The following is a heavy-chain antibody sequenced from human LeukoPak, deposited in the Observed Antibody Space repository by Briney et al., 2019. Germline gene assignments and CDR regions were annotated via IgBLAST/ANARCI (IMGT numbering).Heavy chain of an antibody. D-gene: IGHD3-10*01. CDR3: AKFPNYYGSGNPFEY. J-gene: IGHJ4*02. V-gene: IGHV3-48*01. CDR1: GFTFSSYS. CDR2: ISSSSSTI. Sequence: PGGSLRLSCAASGFTFSSYSMNWVRQAPGKGLEWVSYISSSSSTIYYADSVKGRFTISRDNAKNSLYLQMNSLRAEDTAVYYCAKFPNYYGSGNPFEYWGQGTLVTVSS.